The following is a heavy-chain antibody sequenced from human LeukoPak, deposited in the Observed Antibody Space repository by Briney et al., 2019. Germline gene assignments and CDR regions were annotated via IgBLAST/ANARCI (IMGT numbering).Heavy chain of an antibody. Sequence: PGRSLRLSCAASGFTFSSYGMHWVRQAPGKGLEWVAVIWYDGSNKYYADSVKGRFTISRDNSKNTLYLQMNSLRAEDTAVYYCARDLTGATVTTYFDYWGQGTLVTVSS. V-gene: IGHV3-33*01. CDR2: IWYDGSNK. J-gene: IGHJ4*02. CDR3: ARDLTGATVTTYFDY. CDR1: GFTFSSYG. D-gene: IGHD4-17*01.